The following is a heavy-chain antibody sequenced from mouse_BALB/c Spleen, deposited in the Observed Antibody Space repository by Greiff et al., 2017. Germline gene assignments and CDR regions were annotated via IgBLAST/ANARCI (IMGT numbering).Heavy chain of an antibody. D-gene: IGHD2-2*01. CDR3: ARGIYYGYDDYAMDY. V-gene: IGHV1-9*01. CDR1: GYTFSSYW. J-gene: IGHJ4*01. Sequence: QVQLQQSGAELMKPGASVKISCKATGYTFSSYWIEWVKQRPGHGLEWIGEISPGSGSTNYNEKFKGKATFTADTSSNTAYMQLSSLTSEDSAVYYCARGIYYGYDDYAMDYWGQGTSVTVSS. CDR2: ISPGSGST.